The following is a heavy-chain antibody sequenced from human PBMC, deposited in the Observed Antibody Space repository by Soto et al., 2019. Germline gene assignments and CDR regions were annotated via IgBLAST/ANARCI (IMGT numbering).Heavy chain of an antibody. J-gene: IGHJ4*02. CDR3: ARDHYDSSGYYSYFDY. D-gene: IGHD3-22*01. CDR2: IYYSGST. V-gene: IGHV4-59*01. Sequence: SETLSLTCTVSGGSISSYYWSWIRQPPGKGLEWIGYIYYSGSTNYNPSLKSRVTISVDTSKNQFSLKLSSVTAADTAVYYFARDHYDSSGYYSYFDYWGQGTLVTVSS. CDR1: GGSISSYY.